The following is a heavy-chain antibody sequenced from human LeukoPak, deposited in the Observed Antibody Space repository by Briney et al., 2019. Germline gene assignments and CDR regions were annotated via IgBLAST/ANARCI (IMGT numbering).Heavy chain of an antibody. Sequence: GGSLRLSCAASGFTFSSYSMNWVRQAPGKGLEWVSSISSSSSYIYYADSVKGRFTISRDNAKNSLYLQMDSLRAEDTAVYYCARDQGNGCFDPWGQGSLVTVSS. CDR3: ARDQGNGCFDP. D-gene: IGHD1-1*01. CDR2: ISSSSSYI. V-gene: IGHV3-21*01. CDR1: GFTFSSYS. J-gene: IGHJ5*02.